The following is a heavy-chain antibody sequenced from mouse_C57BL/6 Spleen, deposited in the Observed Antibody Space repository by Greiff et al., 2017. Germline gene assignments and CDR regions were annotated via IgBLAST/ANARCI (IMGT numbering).Heavy chain of an antibody. V-gene: IGHV8-8*01. CDR2: IWWDDDK. Sequence: QVTLKESGPGILQPSQTLSLTCSFSGFSLSTFGMGVGWIRQPSGKGLEWLAHIWWDDDKYYNPALKSRLTISKDTSKNQVFLKIANVYTADTATYYSARMDYGSSYDWYIDVWGTGTTVTVSS. CDR3: ARMDYGSSYDWYIDV. J-gene: IGHJ1*03. D-gene: IGHD1-1*01. CDR1: GFSLSTFGMG.